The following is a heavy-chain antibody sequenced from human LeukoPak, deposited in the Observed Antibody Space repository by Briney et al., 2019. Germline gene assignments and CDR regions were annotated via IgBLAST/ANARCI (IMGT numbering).Heavy chain of an antibody. CDR3: ARGSYSSSWYADY. Sequence: GGSLRLSCAASGFTFSSYSMNWVRQAPGKGLEWVSSISSSSSYIHYADSVKGRFTISRDNAKNSLYLQMNSLRAEDTAVYYCARGSYSSSWYADYWGQGTLVTVSS. D-gene: IGHD6-13*01. CDR1: GFTFSSYS. V-gene: IGHV3-21*01. CDR2: ISSSSSYI. J-gene: IGHJ4*02.